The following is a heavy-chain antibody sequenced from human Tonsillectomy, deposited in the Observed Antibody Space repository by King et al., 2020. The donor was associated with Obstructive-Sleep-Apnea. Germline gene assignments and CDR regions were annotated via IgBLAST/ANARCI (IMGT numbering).Heavy chain of an antibody. J-gene: IGHJ4*02. Sequence: QLQESGPGLVKPSQTLSLTCTVSDDSISSSAYYWGWIRQYPGKGLEWIGCISHSGSPYYNPSLNSRVTISMETSRNQFFLKLSSVTAADTAVYYCARSTEYSNYGAYWGQGILVTVSS. CDR3: ARSTEYSNYGAY. CDR1: DDSISSSAYY. V-gene: IGHV4-31*03. CDR2: ISHSGSP. D-gene: IGHD4-11*01.